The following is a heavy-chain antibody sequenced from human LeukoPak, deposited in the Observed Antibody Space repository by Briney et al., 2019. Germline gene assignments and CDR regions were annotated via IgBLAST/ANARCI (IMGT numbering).Heavy chain of an antibody. CDR1: GGSISSSSYY. CDR3: ARLVYYDSSGYWYYFDY. J-gene: IGHJ4*02. Sequence: SETLSLTCTVSGGSISSSSYYWGWIRQPPGKGLEWIGSIYYSGSTYYNPSLKSRVTISVDTSKNQFSLKLSSVTAADTAVYYCARLVYYDSSGYWYYFDYWGQGTLVTVPS. D-gene: IGHD3-22*01. CDR2: IYYSGST. V-gene: IGHV4-39*01.